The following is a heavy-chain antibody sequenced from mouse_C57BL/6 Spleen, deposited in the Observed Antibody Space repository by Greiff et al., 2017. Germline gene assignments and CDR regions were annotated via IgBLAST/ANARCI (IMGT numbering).Heavy chain of an antibody. V-gene: IGHV5-16*01. D-gene: IGHD2-3*01. CDR1: GFTFSDYY. J-gene: IGHJ1*03. CDR2: INYDGSST. Sequence: EVQLQESEGGLVQPGSSMKLSCTASGFTFSDYYMAWVRQVPEKGLEWVAHINYDGSSTYYLDSLKSSFIISRDNAKNILYLQMSSLKSEDTATYYCARDPDGYYDWYFGVWGTGTTVTVSS. CDR3: ARDPDGYYDWYFGV.